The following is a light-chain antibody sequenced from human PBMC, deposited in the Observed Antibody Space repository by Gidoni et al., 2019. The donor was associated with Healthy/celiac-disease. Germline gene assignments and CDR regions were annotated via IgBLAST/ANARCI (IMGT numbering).Light chain of an antibody. CDR1: QSVISY. J-gene: IGKJ5*01. CDR2: DAP. CDR3: QQRSNWPPIT. V-gene: IGKV3-11*01. Sequence: EIVLTQSPATLALSPGERATLSCRASQSVISYLAWYQQKPGQAPRLLIYDAPNRATGIPARFIGSGSGTDFTLTISSLEPEDFAVYYCQQRSNWPPITFGQGTRLEIK.